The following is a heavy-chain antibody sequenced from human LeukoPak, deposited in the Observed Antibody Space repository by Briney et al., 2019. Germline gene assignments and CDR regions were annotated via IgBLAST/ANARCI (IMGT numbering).Heavy chain of an antibody. CDR3: AKPGYSYGWATW. J-gene: IGHJ4*02. V-gene: IGHV3-23*01. CDR2: ICGSGGST. CDR1: GFTFSSYA. D-gene: IGHD5-18*01. Sequence: GGSLRLSCAASGFTFSSYAMSWVRQAPGKGLEWVSAICGSGGSTYYADSVKGRFTIFRDNSKNTLYLQMNSLRAEDTAVYYCAKPGYSYGWATWWGQGTLVTVSS.